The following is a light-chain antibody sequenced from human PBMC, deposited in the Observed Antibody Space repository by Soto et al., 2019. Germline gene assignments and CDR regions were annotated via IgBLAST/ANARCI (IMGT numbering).Light chain of an antibody. J-gene: IGKJ1*01. CDR1: QIVSTNQ. CDR3: QVYGISPWT. V-gene: IGKV3-20*01. CDR2: SAT. Sequence: EIVLTQSPDTLSLYPGETATLSGRASQIVSTNQLAWYQQKRGQAPRLVFHSATTRANAFPDRFSGSGSGTDFTLTISRLQPEDFALYYCQVYGISPWTFGRGTKVDI.